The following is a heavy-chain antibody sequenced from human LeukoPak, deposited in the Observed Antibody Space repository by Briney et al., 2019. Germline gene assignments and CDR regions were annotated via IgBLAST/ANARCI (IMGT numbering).Heavy chain of an antibody. V-gene: IGHV3-64D*06. J-gene: IGHJ4*02. CDR1: GFTFSRYA. D-gene: IGHD3-10*01. Sequence: GGSLRLSCSASGFTFSRYAMHWVRQAPGKGLEYVSAISSNGGSTYYADSVKGRFTISRDNSKNTLYLQMSGLRAEDTAVYYCVKDGSGSYYTYYFDYWGQGTLVTVSS. CDR2: ISSNGGST. CDR3: VKDGSGSYYTYYFDY.